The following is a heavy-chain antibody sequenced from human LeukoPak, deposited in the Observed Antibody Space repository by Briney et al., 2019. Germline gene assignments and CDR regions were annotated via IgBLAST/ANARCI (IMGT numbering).Heavy chain of an antibody. CDR2: INPNSGGT. CDR3: ATLAGYSSSWYYL. CDR1: GYTFTGYY. J-gene: IGHJ4*02. Sequence: ASVKVSCKASGYTFTGYYMHWVRQAPGQGLEWMGWINPNSGGTNYAQKFQGRVTMTRDTSISTAYMELSRLRSEDTAVYYCATLAGYSSSWYYLWGQGTLVTVSS. V-gene: IGHV1-2*02. D-gene: IGHD6-13*01.